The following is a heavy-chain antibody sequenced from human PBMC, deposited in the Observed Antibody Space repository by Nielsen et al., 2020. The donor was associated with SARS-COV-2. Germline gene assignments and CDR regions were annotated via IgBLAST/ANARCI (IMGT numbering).Heavy chain of an antibody. D-gene: IGHD2-21*01. V-gene: IGHV1-69*04. CDR1: GGTFNTHA. CDR3: ARIHFVVGRGYFTGLDV. Sequence: SVKVSCKASGGTFNTHAINWVRQAPGQGLEWMGRINPILGIADNAQKFQDRVTITVDKSTSTAYMELRSLTSEDTAVYYCARIHFVVGRGYFTGLDVWGQGTSVTVSS. CDR2: INPILGIA. J-gene: IGHJ6*02.